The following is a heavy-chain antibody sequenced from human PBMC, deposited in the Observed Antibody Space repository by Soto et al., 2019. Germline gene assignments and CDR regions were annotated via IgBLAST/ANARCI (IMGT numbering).Heavy chain of an antibody. V-gene: IGHV4-59*01. D-gene: IGHD2-2*01. Sequence: QVQLQESGPGLVKPSETLSLTCTVFGGSISSYYWSWIRQPPGKGLEWIGYIYYSGSTNYNPSLKSRVTISVDTSKNQFSLKLSSVTAADTAVYYCARGGDIVVVPAAIWDYYYYMDVWGKGTTVTVSS. J-gene: IGHJ6*03. CDR2: IYYSGST. CDR3: ARGGDIVVVPAAIWDYYYYMDV. CDR1: GGSISSYY.